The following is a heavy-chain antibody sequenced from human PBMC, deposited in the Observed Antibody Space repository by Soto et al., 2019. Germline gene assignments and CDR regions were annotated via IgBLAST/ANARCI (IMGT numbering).Heavy chain of an antibody. D-gene: IGHD6-13*01. CDR2: ISHSGDT. CDR1: GYVITNGYH. Sequence: SETLSLTCAVSGYVITNGYHWGWIRQPPGKELEWIGTISHSGDTYYNPSLKSRVTISIDASKNQFSLRLTSMTAADTAVYYCVASLAASGLNWLDPWGRGTLVTVSS. CDR3: VASLAASGLNWLDP. J-gene: IGHJ5*02. V-gene: IGHV4-38-2*01.